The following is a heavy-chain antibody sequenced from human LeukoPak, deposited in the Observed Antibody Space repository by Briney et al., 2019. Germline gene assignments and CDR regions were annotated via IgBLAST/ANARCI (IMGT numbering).Heavy chain of an antibody. V-gene: IGHV1-46*01. CDR3: ARDQAANTVDY. J-gene: IGHJ4*02. Sequence: ASVKVSCKASGYTFTSYYMHWVRQAPGQGLEWMGIINPSGGSTSYAQKFQGRVTMTRDTSTSTVYMELSSLGSEDTAVYYCARDQAANTVDYWGQGTLVTVSS. D-gene: IGHD2-15*01. CDR2: INPSGGST. CDR1: GYTFTSYY.